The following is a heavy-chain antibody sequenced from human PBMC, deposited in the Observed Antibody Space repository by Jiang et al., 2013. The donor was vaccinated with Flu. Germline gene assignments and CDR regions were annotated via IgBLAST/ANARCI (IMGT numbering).Heavy chain of an antibody. J-gene: IGHJ4*02. D-gene: IGHD1-26*01. Sequence: SCTASGFTFNAYAMRWVRQAPGKGLEWVSAIGESGGNTYYADSVKGRFTISRDNSKNTLYLQMNSLRAEDTAVYYCARRGTQGGSYYWGQGTLVTVSS. CDR2: IGESGGNT. V-gene: IGHV3-23*01. CDR1: GFTFNAYA. CDR3: ARRGTQGGSYY.